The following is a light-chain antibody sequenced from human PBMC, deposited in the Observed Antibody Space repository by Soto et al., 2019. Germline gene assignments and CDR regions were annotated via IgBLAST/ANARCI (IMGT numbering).Light chain of an antibody. CDR3: QQVNSYPLT. J-gene: IGKJ4*01. CDR2: ATS. CDR1: QHIANY. V-gene: IGKV1-9*01. Sequence: MQLTQFPSFLSASVGDRVTITWRASQHIANYLAWYQQKQGKAPKLLMYATSTFQSGVPSRFSGVGSGTEFTITLSSLQKEDCATYDGQQVNSYPLTFGGGTKVDIK.